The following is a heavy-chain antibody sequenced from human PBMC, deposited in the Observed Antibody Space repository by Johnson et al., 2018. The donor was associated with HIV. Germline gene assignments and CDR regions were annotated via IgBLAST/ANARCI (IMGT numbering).Heavy chain of an antibody. CDR1: GFTFSTYD. J-gene: IGHJ3*02. V-gene: IGHV3-30*18. D-gene: IGHD1-26*01. CDR3: AKWSIVGATFSDAFDI. Sequence: QVQLVESGGGVVQPGRSLRLSCAASGFTFSTYDMHWVRQAPGKGLEWVAVISYDGGNKYYADSVKGRFTISRDNSKNTLYLQMNSLRAEDTAVYYCAKWSIVGATFSDAFDIWGQGTMVTVSS. CDR2: ISYDGGNK.